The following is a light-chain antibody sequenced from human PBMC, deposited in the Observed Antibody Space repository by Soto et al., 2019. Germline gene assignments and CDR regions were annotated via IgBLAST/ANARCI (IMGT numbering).Light chain of an antibody. J-gene: IGLJ1*01. Sequence: QSVLTQPASVSGSPGQSITISCTGTSSDVGNYIFVSWYRQHPGKATKLMIYDINNRPSGVSNRFSGSKSGNTASLTISGLQAEDEADYYCVSYTTSASYVFGTGTKLPVL. CDR3: VSYTTSASYV. CDR2: DIN. V-gene: IGLV2-14*01. CDR1: SSDVGNYIF.